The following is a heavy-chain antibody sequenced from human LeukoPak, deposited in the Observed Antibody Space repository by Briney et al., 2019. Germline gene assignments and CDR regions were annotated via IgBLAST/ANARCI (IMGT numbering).Heavy chain of an antibody. D-gene: IGHD3-16*01. Sequence: SETLSLTCAVSGGSISSSNWWSWVRQPPGKGLEWIGSIYYSGSTYYNPSLKSRVTISVDTSKNQFSLKLSSVTAADTAVYYCARSYVWPPEADYWGQGTLVTVSS. V-gene: IGHV4-4*02. J-gene: IGHJ4*02. CDR3: ARSYVWPPEADY. CDR2: IYYSGST. CDR1: GGSISSSNW.